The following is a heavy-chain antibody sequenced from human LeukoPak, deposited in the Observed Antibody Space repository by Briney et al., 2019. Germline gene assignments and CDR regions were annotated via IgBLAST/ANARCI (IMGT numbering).Heavy chain of an antibody. D-gene: IGHD2-2*01. Sequence: ASVKVSCKASGYTFTGYYMHWVRQAPGQGLEWMGWINPNSGGTNYAQRFQGRVTMTRDTSISTAYMELSNLRSDDTAVYYCATEHRHCASTSCYGGYWRQGTLVTVSS. J-gene: IGHJ4*02. V-gene: IGHV1-2*02. CDR1: GYTFTGYY. CDR3: ATEHRHCASTSCYGGY. CDR2: INPNSGGT.